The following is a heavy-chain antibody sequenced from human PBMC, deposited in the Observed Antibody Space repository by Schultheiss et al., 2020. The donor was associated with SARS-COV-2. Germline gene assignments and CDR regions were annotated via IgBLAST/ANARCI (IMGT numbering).Heavy chain of an antibody. V-gene: IGHV3-33*01. CDR2: IVSDGSQK. CDR1: GFTFSNYG. CDR3: VRDDDGPQNGFDV. D-gene: IGHD5-24*01. Sequence: GGSLRLSCAASGFTFSNYGMHWVRQAPGKGLEWVAVIVSDGSQKHYPDSVKGRFTIFRDNSQNTLYLQMNSLRIDDTAVYHCVRDDDGPQNGFDVWGQGTMVT. J-gene: IGHJ3*01.